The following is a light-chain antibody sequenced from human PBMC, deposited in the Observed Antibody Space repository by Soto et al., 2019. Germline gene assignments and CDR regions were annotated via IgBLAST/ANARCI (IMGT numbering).Light chain of an antibody. CDR2: DAS. CDR1: QSVSSY. J-gene: IGKJ3*01. V-gene: IGKV3-20*01. CDR3: QQYGSSPFT. Sequence: EIVLTQSPATLSLSPGERATLSCRASQSVSSYLAWYQQKPGQAPRLLIYDASNRATGIPDRFSGSGSGADFTLTISRLEPEDFAVFYCQQYGSSPFTFGPGTKVHIK.